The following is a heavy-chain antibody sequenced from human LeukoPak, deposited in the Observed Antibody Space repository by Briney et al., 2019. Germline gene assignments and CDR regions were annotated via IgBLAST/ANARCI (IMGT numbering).Heavy chain of an antibody. D-gene: IGHD3-16*01. CDR2: ISYDGSSK. V-gene: IGHV3-30-3*01. Sequence: PGKSLRLSCAASGFTFTYYAMHWVRQAPGKGLDWVAIISYDGSSKYSADSVKGRFTISRDNSKNMLYLQMNSLRAEDTAVYYCAKDRGYYDYVWGSLSWFDPWGQGTLVTVSS. CDR3: AKDRGYYDYVWGSLSWFDP. CDR1: GFTFTYYA. J-gene: IGHJ5*02.